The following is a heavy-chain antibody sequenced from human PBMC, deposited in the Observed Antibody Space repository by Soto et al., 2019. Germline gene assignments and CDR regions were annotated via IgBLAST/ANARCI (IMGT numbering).Heavy chain of an antibody. CDR1: GGTFSSYA. CDR3: AREGKMVYSIIQYFDY. Sequence: QVQLVQSGAEVKKPGSSVKVSCKASGGTFSSYAISWVRQAPGQGLEWMGGIIPIFGTANYAQKFQGRVTITADEATSPAYMELSSLRSEDKAGYYCAREGKMVYSIIQYFDYGGQGTLVTVSS. D-gene: IGHD2-8*01. V-gene: IGHV1-69*01. J-gene: IGHJ4*02. CDR2: IIPIFGTA.